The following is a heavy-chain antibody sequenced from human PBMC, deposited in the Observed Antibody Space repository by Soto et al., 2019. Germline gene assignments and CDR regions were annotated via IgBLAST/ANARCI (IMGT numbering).Heavy chain of an antibody. J-gene: IGHJ4*02. CDR3: ARVGILTGNPTYYFDY. CDR2: ISSSSSVI. Sequence: EVQVVESGGGLVQPGGSLRLSCAGSGFSFSDYSMSWVRQAPGKGLEWVSYISSSSSVIHYADSVKGRFTVSRDNAKNSLFVQMNTLRDEDTAVYYCARVGILTGNPTYYFDYWGLGTLVTVSS. CDR1: GFSFSDYS. V-gene: IGHV3-48*02. D-gene: IGHD3-9*01.